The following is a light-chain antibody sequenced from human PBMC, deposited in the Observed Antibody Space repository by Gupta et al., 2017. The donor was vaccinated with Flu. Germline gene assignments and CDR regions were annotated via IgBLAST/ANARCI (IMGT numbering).Light chain of an antibody. CDR3: QQLKSYPPIT. J-gene: IGKJ5*01. V-gene: IGKV1-9*01. CDR2: AVS. CDR1: QVISSY. Sequence: DRVTITHRASQVISSYLAWYQQKPGKAPKLLIYAVSTLQSGVPSRFSGSGSGTEFTLTLSNLQPEDFATYVCQQLKSYPPITFGQGTRLEIK.